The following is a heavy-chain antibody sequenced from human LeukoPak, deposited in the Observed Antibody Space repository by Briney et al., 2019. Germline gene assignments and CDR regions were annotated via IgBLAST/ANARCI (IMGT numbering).Heavy chain of an antibody. CDR3: ARHFDF. Sequence: SETLSLTCTVSGXSISSSGSYWGWIRQPPGKGLEWIGTISFSGSTYYNPSLKSRVTISVDTSKNQFSLKLNSVTAADTAVYYCARHFDFWGQGTLVTVSS. V-gene: IGHV4-39*01. J-gene: IGHJ4*02. CDR2: ISFSGST. CDR1: GXSISSSGSY.